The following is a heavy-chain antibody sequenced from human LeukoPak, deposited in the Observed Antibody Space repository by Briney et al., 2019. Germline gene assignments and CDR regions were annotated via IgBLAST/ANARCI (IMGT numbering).Heavy chain of an antibody. CDR1: GGSFSGYY. CDR3: ARGREYSSGWYVKYYFDY. J-gene: IGHJ4*02. CDR2: INHSGST. D-gene: IGHD6-19*01. Sequence: PSETLSLTCAVYGGSFSGYYWSWIRQPPGKGLEWIGEINHSGSTNYNPSLKSRVTISVDTSKNQFSLKLSSVTAADTAVYYCARGREYSSGWYVKYYFDYWGQGTLVTVSS. V-gene: IGHV4-34*01.